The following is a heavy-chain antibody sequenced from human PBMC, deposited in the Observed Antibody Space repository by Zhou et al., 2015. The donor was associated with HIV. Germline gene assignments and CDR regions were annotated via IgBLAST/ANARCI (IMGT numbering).Heavy chain of an antibody. Sequence: VQVVESGGRVIQPGGSLTLSCATSGFIFDDFAMSWVRHDPGKGLEWISGISATGHSVFYADSVKGRFTISRDNSGNTLYLQMSSLRVGDTAIYYCARGRNGVTAALDFWGQGTLVTVSS. CDR3: ARGRNGVTAALDF. CDR1: GFIFDDFA. J-gene: IGHJ4*02. D-gene: IGHD2-21*02. CDR2: ISATGHSV. V-gene: IGHV3-23*04.